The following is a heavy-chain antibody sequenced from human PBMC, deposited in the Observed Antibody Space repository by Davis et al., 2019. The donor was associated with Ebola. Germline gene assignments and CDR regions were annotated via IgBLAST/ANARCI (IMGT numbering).Heavy chain of an antibody. V-gene: IGHV3-33*01. CDR3: ARGSSSSGFDY. CDR1: GFTFSSYG. J-gene: IGHJ4*02. Sequence: GESLKISCAASGFTFSSYGMHWVRQAPGKGLEWVAVIWYDGSNKYYADSVKGRFTISRDNSKNTLYLQMNSLRAEDTAVYYCARGSSSSGFDYWGQGTLVTVSS. CDR2: IWYDGSNK. D-gene: IGHD6-6*01.